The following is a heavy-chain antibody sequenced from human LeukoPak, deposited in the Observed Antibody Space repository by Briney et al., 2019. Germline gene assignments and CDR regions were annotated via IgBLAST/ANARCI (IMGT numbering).Heavy chain of an antibody. V-gene: IGHV3-49*03. CDR2: IRSKAYGGTT. CDR3: TGGYCSGGSCQNFDY. J-gene: IGHJ4*02. Sequence: GGSLRLSCTASGFTFGDYAMSWFRQAPGKGLEWAGFIRSKAYGGTTEYAASVKGRFTISRDDSKSIAYLQMNSLKTEDTAVYYCTGGYCSGGSCQNFDYWGQGTLVTVSS. D-gene: IGHD2-15*01. CDR1: GFTFGDYA.